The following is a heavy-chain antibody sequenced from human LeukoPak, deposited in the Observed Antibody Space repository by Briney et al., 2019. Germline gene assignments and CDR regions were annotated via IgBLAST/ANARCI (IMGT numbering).Heavy chain of an antibody. CDR1: GYTSTGYY. D-gene: IGHD3-10*01. CDR3: ATYYYGSGSSPFDY. Sequence: ASVKVSCEASGYTSTGYYMHWVRQAPGQGLEWMGRINPNSGDTNYTQKFQGRVTMTRDTSISTAYMELNRLRSDDTAVYYCATYYYGSGSSPFDYWGQGTLVTVSS. V-gene: IGHV1-2*06. CDR2: INPNSGDT. J-gene: IGHJ4*02.